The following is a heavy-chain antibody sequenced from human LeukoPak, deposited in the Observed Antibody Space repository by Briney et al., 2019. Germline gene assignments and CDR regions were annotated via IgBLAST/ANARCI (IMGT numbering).Heavy chain of an antibody. CDR2: ISYDGSNK. Sequence: GGSLRLSCAASGFTFSSYAMHWVRQAPGKGLEWVAVISYDGSNKYYADSVKGRFTISRDNPKNTLYLQMNSLRAEDTAVYYCARQGIITIFEPWGQGTLVTVSS. D-gene: IGHD3-3*01. CDR1: GFTFSSYA. V-gene: IGHV3-30-3*01. CDR3: ARQGIITIFEP. J-gene: IGHJ5*02.